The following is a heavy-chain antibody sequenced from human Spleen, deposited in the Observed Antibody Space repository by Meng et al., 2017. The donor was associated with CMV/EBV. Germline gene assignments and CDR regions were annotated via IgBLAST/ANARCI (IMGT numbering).Heavy chain of an antibody. CDR1: GDSISSGGYY. V-gene: IGHV4-31*03. CDR3: ARDPYCNSTSCYTT. J-gene: IGHJ4*02. Sequence: SETLSLTCTVSGDSISSGGYYWSWIRQHPGKGLEWIGYIYYSGSTYYNPSLKSRVTISLDTSKNQFSLRLSSVTAADTAVYYCARDPYCNSTSCYTTWGQGTLVTVSS. CDR2: IYYSGST. D-gene: IGHD2-2*02.